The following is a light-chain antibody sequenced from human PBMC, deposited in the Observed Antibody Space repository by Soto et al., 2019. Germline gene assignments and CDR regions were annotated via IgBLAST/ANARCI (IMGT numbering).Light chain of an antibody. CDR3: QQYCTSSWT. J-gene: IGKJ1*01. CDR2: AAS. Sequence: EIVWTQSPGTLSLSPGERATLSCSASQSVSSSYLAWYQQKPGQAPRLLIYAASSKATGIPDRFSGSWSVTDFTLTISSLEPDDFAVYYCQQYCTSSWTVGQGPKVDVK. V-gene: IGKV3-20*01. CDR1: QSVSSSY.